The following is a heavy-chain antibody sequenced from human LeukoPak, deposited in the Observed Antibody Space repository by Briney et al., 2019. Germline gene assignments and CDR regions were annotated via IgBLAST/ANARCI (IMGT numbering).Heavy chain of an antibody. V-gene: IGHV4-34*01. D-gene: IGHD4-17*01. J-gene: IGHJ5*02. Sequence: SETLSLTCAVYGGSFSGYYWSWIRQPPGKGLEWIGEINHSGSTNYNPSLKSRVTISVDTSKNQFSLKLSSVTAADTAVYYCAPRPATVTTFDWFDPWGQGTLVTVSS. CDR1: GGSFSGYY. CDR2: INHSGST. CDR3: APRPATVTTFDWFDP.